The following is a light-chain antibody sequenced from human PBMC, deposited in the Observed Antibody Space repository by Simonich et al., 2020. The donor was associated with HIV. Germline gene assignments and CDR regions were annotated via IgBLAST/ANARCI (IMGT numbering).Light chain of an antibody. CDR2: DAS. CDR1: QSVRSQ. J-gene: IGKJ4*01. CDR3: QQYNNWPT. Sequence: EIVLTQSPATLSLSPGERATLFCRASQSVRSQLAWYQQKPGQAPRLLIYDASNRATGIPAMFSGSWSGTDFTLTVSSLEPEDFAGYYCQQYNNWPTFGGGTKVEIK. V-gene: IGKV3-11*01.